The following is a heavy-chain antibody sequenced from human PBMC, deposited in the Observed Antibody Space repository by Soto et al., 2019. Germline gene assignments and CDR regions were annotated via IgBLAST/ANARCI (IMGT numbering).Heavy chain of an antibody. CDR1: GFTFSSSW. D-gene: IGHD3-16*01. J-gene: IGHJ4*02. CDR2: INSDASTT. V-gene: IGHV3-74*01. Sequence: EVQLVESGGGLVQPGGSLRLSCAASGFTFSSSWMHWVRQAPGKGLVWVSRINSDASTTNYADSVKGRFTISRDNAKNTLYLQMNSLRADDTAVYYCVRDGGQWGQGTLVTVSS. CDR3: VRDGGQ.